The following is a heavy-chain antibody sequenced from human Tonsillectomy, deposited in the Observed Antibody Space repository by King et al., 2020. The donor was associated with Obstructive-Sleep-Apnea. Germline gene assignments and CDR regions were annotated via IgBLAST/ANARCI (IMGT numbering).Heavy chain of an antibody. D-gene: IGHD2-21*01. CDR2: IYYSGST. CDR3: ARRVAVKPRYYFDF. J-gene: IGHJ4*02. V-gene: IGHV4-59*12. CDR1: GDSISTYY. Sequence: VQLQESGPGLVKPSETLSLTCTISGDSISTYYWTWIRQPPGKGLEWIGYIYYSGSTNYNPPLKSRVTMSVDTSKNQFSLMLNSMTAADTAVYYCARRVAVKPRYYFDFWGQGILVTVSA.